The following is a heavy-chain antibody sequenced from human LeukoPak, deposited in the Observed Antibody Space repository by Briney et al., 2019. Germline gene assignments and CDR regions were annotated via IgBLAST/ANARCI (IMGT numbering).Heavy chain of an antibody. CDR2: ISAYNGNT. J-gene: IGHJ4*02. Sequence: GASVKVSCKASGYTFTSYGISWVRQAPGQGFEWMGWISAYNGNTNYAQKLQGRVTMTTDTSTSTAYMELRSLRSDDTAVYYCALDSSGYYYFDYWGQGTLVTVSS. CDR1: GYTFTSYG. V-gene: IGHV1-18*01. D-gene: IGHD3-22*01. CDR3: ALDSSGYYYFDY.